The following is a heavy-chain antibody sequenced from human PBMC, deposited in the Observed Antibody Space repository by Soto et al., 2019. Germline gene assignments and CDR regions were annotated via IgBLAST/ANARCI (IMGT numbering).Heavy chain of an antibody. CDR3: ARGPYEYVWGSDPPHLDY. CDR1: GFTFSRHA. CDR2: LSDSGGSI. V-gene: IGHV3-23*01. Sequence: GGSLRLSCTASGFTFSRHAMTWVRQAPGKGLEWVSGLSDSGGSIYYADSVKGRFTISRDNSKNTVYLQMNSLRAEDTAVYYCARGPYEYVWGSDPPHLDYWGQGTLVTVSS. D-gene: IGHD3-16*02. J-gene: IGHJ4*02.